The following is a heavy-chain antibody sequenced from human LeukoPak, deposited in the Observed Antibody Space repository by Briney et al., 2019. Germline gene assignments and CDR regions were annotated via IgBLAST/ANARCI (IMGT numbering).Heavy chain of an antibody. CDR2: INPTGGST. CDR1: GYTFTSYY. D-gene: IGHD5-18*01. J-gene: IGHJ6*04. CDR3: ARYDTAMVTGGLDV. V-gene: IGHV1-46*01. Sequence: ASVKVSCKASGYTFTSYYMHWVRQAPGEGLEWMGIINPTGGSTSYAQKFQGRVTMTRDTSTSTAYMELRSLRSDDTAVYYCARYDTAMVTGGLDVWGKGTTVTISS.